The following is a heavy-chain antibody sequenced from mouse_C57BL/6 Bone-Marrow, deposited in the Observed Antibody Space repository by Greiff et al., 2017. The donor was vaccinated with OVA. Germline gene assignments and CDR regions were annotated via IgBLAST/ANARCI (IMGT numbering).Heavy chain of an antibody. CDR3: TYYSNCPFAY. Sequence: EVQLQQSGTVLARPGASVKMSCKTSGYTFTSYWMHWVKQRPGQGLEWIGAIYPGNSDTSSNQKFKGKAKLTAVTSASTAYMELSSLTNEDSAVDYCTYYSNCPFAYWGQGTLVTVSA. V-gene: IGHV1-5*01. CDR1: GYTFTSYW. CDR2: IYPGNSDT. D-gene: IGHD2-5*01. J-gene: IGHJ3*01.